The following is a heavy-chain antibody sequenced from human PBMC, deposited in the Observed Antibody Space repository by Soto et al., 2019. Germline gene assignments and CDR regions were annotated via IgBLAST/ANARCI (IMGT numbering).Heavy chain of an antibody. CDR3: ARDRDRIAARPTRNLYYYYGMDV. CDR1: GGTFSSYA. CDR2: IIPIFGTA. V-gene: IGHV1-69*06. Sequence: QVQLVQSGAEVKKPGSSVKVSCKASGGTFSSYAISWVRQAPGQGLEWMGGIIPIFGTANYAQKFQGRVTITADKSTSTAYMELSSLRSEDTAVYYCARDRDRIAARPTRNLYYYYGMDVWGQGTTVTVSS. J-gene: IGHJ6*02. D-gene: IGHD6-6*01.